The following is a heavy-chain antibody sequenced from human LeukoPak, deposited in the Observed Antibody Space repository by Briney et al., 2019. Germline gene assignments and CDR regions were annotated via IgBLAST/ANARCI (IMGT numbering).Heavy chain of an antibody. CDR2: INPNSSGT. CDR1: GYTFTGYY. V-gene: IGHV1-2*02. Sequence: ASVKVSCKASGYTFTGYYMHWVRQAPGQGLEWMGWINPNSSGTNYTQKLQGRVTMTTDTSTSTAYMELRSLRSDDTAVYYCARDGGDGYNFYYWGQGTLVTVSS. J-gene: IGHJ4*02. CDR3: ARDGGDGYNFYY. D-gene: IGHD5-24*01.